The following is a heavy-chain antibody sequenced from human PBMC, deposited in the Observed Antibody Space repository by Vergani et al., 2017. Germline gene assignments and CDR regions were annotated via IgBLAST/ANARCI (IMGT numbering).Heavy chain of an antibody. CDR2: INHSGST. Sequence: QVQLQQWGAGLLKPSETLSLTCAVYGGSFSGYYWSWIRQPPGKGLEWIGEINHSGSTNYNPSLKSRVTISVDTSKNQFSLKLSSVTAADTAVYYWARVTGRYCSSTSCYGPHYFDYWGQGTLVTVSS. CDR1: GGSFSGYY. V-gene: IGHV4-34*01. D-gene: IGHD2-2*01. CDR3: ARVTGRYCSSTSCYGPHYFDY. J-gene: IGHJ4*02.